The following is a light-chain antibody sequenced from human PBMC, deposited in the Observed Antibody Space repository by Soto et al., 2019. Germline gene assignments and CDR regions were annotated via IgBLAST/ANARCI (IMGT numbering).Light chain of an antibody. J-gene: IGKJ1*01. CDR1: QSVSTN. Sequence: EIVMTQSPATLSGSPGERATFSGTTSQSVSTNLACYQQKPGQAPRLLIYSASTRAAGLPARFSGSGSGTEFTLTISSLQSDGLAVYYCHQYTNRPPWTFGQGTKV. V-gene: IGKV3-15*01. CDR2: SAS. CDR3: HQYTNRPPWT.